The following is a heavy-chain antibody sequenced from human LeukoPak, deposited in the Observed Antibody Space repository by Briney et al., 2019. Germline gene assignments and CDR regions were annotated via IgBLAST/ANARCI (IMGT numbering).Heavy chain of an antibody. CDR2: IRYDGTSQ. CDR1: GFTLSIYG. CDR3: AKVGFGWYQSDY. Sequence: GGSLRLSCATFGFTLSIYGMHWVRQAPGKGLEWVAFIRYDGTSQYYTDSVKGRFTISRDNSMNTMYLQMNSLRVEDTAVYYCAKVGFGWYQSDYWGQGTLVTVSS. D-gene: IGHD6-19*01. J-gene: IGHJ4*02. V-gene: IGHV3-30*02.